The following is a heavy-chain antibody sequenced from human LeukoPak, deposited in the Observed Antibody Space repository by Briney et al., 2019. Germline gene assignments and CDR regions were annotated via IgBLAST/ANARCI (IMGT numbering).Heavy chain of an antibody. Sequence: PSETLSLTCTVSGGSISSYYWSWIGQPPGKGLEWIGYIYYSGSTTYNPSLKSRVTISVDTSKNQFSLKLSSVTAADTAVYYCARDKGDGYNDYWGQGTPVTVSS. CDR1: GGSISSYY. D-gene: IGHD5-24*01. CDR3: ARDKGDGYNDY. CDR2: IYYSGST. V-gene: IGHV4-59*01. J-gene: IGHJ4*02.